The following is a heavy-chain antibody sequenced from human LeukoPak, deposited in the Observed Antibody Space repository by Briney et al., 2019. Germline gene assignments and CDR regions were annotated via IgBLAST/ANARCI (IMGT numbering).Heavy chain of an antibody. CDR3: QYGSGSYYNIPDNWFDP. J-gene: IGHJ5*02. D-gene: IGHD3-10*01. CDR1: GFTFSSYG. V-gene: IGHV3-7*01. CDR2: INQGGSEK. Sequence: GGSLRLSCAASGFTFSSYGMSWVRQAPGKGLEWVANINQGGSEKYYGDSVKGRFTISRDNAKNSLYLQMNSLRAEDTAVYYCQYGSGSYYNIPDNWFDPWGQGTLVTVSS.